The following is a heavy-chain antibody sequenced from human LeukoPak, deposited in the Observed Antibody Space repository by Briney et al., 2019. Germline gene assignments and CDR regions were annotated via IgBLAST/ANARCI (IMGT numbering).Heavy chain of an antibody. D-gene: IGHD7-27*01. CDR3: ARGTGDPMYYFDY. J-gene: IGHJ4*02. V-gene: IGHV4-59*12. CDR2: IYHSGST. CDR1: GGSISSYY. Sequence: PSETLSLTCTVSGGSISSYYWSWIRQPPGKGLEWIGYIYHSGSTYYNPSLKSRVTISVDRSKNQFSLKLSSVTAADTAVYYCARGTGDPMYYFDYWGQGTLVTVSS.